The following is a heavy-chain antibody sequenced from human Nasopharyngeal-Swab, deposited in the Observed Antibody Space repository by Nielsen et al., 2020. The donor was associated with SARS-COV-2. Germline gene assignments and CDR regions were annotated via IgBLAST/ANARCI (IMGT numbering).Heavy chain of an antibody. D-gene: IGHD6-13*01. CDR1: GGSISSSSYY. Sequence: SKTLSLTCTVSGGSISSSSYYWGWIRQPPGKGLEWIGSIYYSGSTYYNPSLKSRVTISVDTSKNQFSLKLSSVTAADTAVYYCVGSSWYGDYYNYYGMDVWGQGTTVTVSS. CDR2: IYYSGST. J-gene: IGHJ6*02. V-gene: IGHV4-39*07. CDR3: VGSSWYGDYYNYYGMDV.